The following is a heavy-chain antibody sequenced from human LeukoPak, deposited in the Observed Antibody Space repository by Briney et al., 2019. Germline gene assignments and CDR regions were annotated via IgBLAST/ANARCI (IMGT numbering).Heavy chain of an antibody. CDR2: IKQDGSEK. CDR3: ATRPFYDILTGYPIDY. Sequence: GGSLRLSCAASGFTFSSYWMSWVRQAPGKGLEWVANIKQDGSEKYYVDSVKGRFTIPRDNAKNSLYLQMNSLRAEDTAVYYCATRPFYDILTGYPIDYWGQGTLVTVSS. J-gene: IGHJ4*02. D-gene: IGHD3-9*01. CDR1: GFTFSSYW. V-gene: IGHV3-7*01.